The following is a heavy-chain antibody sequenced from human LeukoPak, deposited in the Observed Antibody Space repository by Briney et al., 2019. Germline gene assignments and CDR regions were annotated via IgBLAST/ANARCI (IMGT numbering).Heavy chain of an antibody. V-gene: IGHV4-39*01. D-gene: IGHD3-10*01. Sequence: SETLSLTCTVSGGSISSSSYYWGWIRQPPGKGLEWIGSIYYSGSTYYNPSLKSRVTISVDTSKNQFSLKLSSVTAADTAVYYCARLSSGHYYYCYYYMDVWGKGTTVTVSS. CDR1: GGSISSSSYY. J-gene: IGHJ6*03. CDR2: IYYSGST. CDR3: ARLSSGHYYYCYYYMDV.